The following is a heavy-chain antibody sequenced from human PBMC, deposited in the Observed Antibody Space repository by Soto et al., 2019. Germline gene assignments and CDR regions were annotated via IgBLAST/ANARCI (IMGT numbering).Heavy chain of an antibody. CDR3: ARHRGGSGVNFDF. CDR2: FDYSGST. CDR1: GGSISSSSYY. J-gene: IGHJ4*02. D-gene: IGHD5-12*01. V-gene: IGHV4-39*01. Sequence: SETLSLTCTVSGGSISSSSYYWDWIRQPPGKGLEWIGGFDYSGSTYYNPSLKSRVTISVDTSTNQFSLKLTSVTAADTAVFYCARHRGGSGVNFDFWGQGTLVTVSS.